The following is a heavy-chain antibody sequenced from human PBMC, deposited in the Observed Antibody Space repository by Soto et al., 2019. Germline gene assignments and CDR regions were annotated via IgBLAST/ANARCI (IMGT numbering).Heavy chain of an antibody. D-gene: IGHD1-26*01. Sequence: PGGSLRLSCAASGFTFSSYGMHWVRQAPGKGLEWVAVISYDGSNKYYADSVKGRFTISRDNSKNTLYLQMNSLRAEDTAVYYCAKTSGSYFSAFDYWGQGTLVTVSS. CDR2: ISYDGSNK. J-gene: IGHJ4*02. V-gene: IGHV3-30*18. CDR3: AKTSGSYFSAFDY. CDR1: GFTFSSYG.